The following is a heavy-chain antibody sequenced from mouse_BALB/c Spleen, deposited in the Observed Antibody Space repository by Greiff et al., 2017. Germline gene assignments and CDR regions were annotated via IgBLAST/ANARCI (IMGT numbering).Heavy chain of an antibody. D-gene: IGHD2-1*01. CDR2: IYPSDSYT. Sequence: VQLQQPGAELVRPGASVKLSCKASGYTFTSYWINWVKQRPGQGLEWIGNIYPSDSYTNYNQKFKDKATLTVDKSSSTAYMQLSSPTSEDSAVYYCTGGNGVTEGSYYFDYWGQGTTLTVSS. V-gene: IGHV1-69*02. CDR3: TGGNGVTEGSYYFDY. J-gene: IGHJ2*01. CDR1: GYTFTSYW.